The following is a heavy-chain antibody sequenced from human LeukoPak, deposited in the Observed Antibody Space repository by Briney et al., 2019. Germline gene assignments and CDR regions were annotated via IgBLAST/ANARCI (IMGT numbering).Heavy chain of an antibody. J-gene: IGHJ4*02. D-gene: IGHD6-13*01. CDR3: ARRQQLVDY. CDR2: IYFSGTT. V-gene: IGHV4-59*01. Sequence: PSETLSLTCTVSGGSISSYWSWIRQSPGKGLEWIGYIYFSGTTNYNPSLKRQLTISLDRSRNQFSLKLSSVTAADTAVYYCARRQQLVDYWGQGTLVTVSS. CDR1: GGSISSY.